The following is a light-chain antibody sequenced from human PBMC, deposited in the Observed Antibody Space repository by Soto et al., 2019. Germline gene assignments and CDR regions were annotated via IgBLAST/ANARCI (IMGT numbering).Light chain of an antibody. J-gene: IGKJ1*01. CDR1: QDISNY. CDR2: DAS. V-gene: IGKV1-5*01. CDR3: QQYNSYWT. Sequence: DLQMTHSPSSLSTSIGDSVPITCQASQDISNYLNWYQQKPGKAPKLLIYDASSLESGVPSRFSGSGSGTEFTLTISSLQPDDFATYYCQQYNSYWTFGRGTNVDIK.